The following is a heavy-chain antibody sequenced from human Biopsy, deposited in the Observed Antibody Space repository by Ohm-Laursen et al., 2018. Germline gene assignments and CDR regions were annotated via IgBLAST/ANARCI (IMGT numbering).Heavy chain of an antibody. J-gene: IGHJ4*02. CDR3: ARMKGRGYFDY. CDR1: GFSISSGFH. CDR2: IYRTGTT. V-gene: IGHV4-38-2*02. Sequence: SETLSLTCSVSGFSISSGFHWAWIRQPPGKGLERIGFIYRTGTTTYNPSFKSRVAMAVDTSKNQFSLTLNSVTAADTAVYYCARMKGRGYFDYWGQGTLVIVSS. D-gene: IGHD2-15*01.